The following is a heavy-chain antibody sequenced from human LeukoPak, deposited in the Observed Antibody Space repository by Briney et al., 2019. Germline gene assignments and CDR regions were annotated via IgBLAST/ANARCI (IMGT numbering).Heavy chain of an antibody. CDR3: ASNERITIFGVVPGRYYGMDV. CDR2: ISAYNGNT. Sequence: ASVKVSCKASGYTFTSYGISRVRQAPGQGLEWMGWISAYNGNTNYAQKLQGRVTMTTDTSTSTAYMELSSLRSEDTAVYYCASNERITIFGVVPGRYYGMDVWGQGTTVTVSS. D-gene: IGHD3-3*01. V-gene: IGHV1-18*01. J-gene: IGHJ6*02. CDR1: GYTFTSYG.